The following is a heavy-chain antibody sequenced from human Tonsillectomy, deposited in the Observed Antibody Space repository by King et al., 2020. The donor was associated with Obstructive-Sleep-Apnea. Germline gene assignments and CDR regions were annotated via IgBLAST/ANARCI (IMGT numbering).Heavy chain of an antibody. J-gene: IGHJ3*02. CDR3: AKDRVTTVVTPAADAFDI. CDR1: GFTFSSYA. D-gene: IGHD4-23*01. CDR2: ISGSGGST. Sequence: VQLLESGGGLVQPGGSLRLSCAASGFTFSSYAMSWVRQAPGKGLEWVSAISGSGGSTYHADSVKGRFTISRDNSKNTLYLQMNSLRAEDTAVYYCAKDRVTTVVTPAADAFDIWGQGTMVTVSS. V-gene: IGHV3-23*01.